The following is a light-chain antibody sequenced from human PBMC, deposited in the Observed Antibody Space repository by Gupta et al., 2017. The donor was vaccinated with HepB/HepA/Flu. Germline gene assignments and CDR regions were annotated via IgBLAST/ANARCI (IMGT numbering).Light chain of an antibody. J-gene: IGKJ1*01. V-gene: IGKV1-5*03. CDR1: QGISSW. Sequence: DIQMTQSPSTLAASVGDRVTITCRASQGISSWVAWYQQKPGKAPKLLIYKASTLESGVPSRFSGSGSGREFTLTISSLQPDDSATYYCQQYNNLGTFGQGTKVEI. CDR2: KAS. CDR3: QQYNNLGT.